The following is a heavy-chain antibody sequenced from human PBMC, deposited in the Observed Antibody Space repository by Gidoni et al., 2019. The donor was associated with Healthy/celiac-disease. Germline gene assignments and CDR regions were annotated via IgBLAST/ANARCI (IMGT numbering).Heavy chain of an antibody. CDR1: GFTFSRYA. CDR3: ATSSTIEVFGVSY. V-gene: IGHV3-23*01. CDR2: ISGSGGST. D-gene: IGHD3-10*01. J-gene: IGHJ4*02. Sequence: EVQLLESGGGLVQPGGSLRLSCAASGFTFSRYAMSWVRQAPGKGLEWVSAISGSGGSTYYADSVKGRFTISRDNSKNTLYLQMNSLRAEVTAVYYCATSSTIEVFGVSYWGQGTLVTVSS.